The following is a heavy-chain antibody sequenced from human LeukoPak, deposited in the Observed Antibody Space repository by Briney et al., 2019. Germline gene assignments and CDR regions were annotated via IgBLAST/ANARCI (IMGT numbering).Heavy chain of an antibody. V-gene: IGHV4-4*02. Sequence: PSETLSLTCAVSGGSISSSNWWSWVRQSPGTGLEWIGKIYHTGSTNYNPSLKSRVTISVDTSKNQFSLKLSSVTAADTAVYYCARDTGGYYDILTGYSYVKYFDYWGQGTLVTVSS. CDR1: GGSISSSNW. CDR3: ARDTGGYYDILTGYSYVKYFDY. CDR2: IYHTGST. D-gene: IGHD3-9*01. J-gene: IGHJ4*02.